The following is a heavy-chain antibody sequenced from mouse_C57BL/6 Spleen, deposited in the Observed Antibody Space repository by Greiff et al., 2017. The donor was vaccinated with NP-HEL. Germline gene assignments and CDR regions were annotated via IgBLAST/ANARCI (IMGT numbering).Heavy chain of an antibody. CDR3: ARRYYGSSYDYAMDY. V-gene: IGHV1-18*01. Sequence: EVQLQQSGPELVKPGASVKIPCKASGYTFTDYNMDWVKQSHGKSLEWIGDINPNNGGPIYNQKFKGKATLTVDKSSSTAYMELRSLTSEDTAVYYCARRYYGSSYDYAMDYWGHGTSVTVSS. J-gene: IGHJ4*01. D-gene: IGHD1-1*01. CDR2: INPNNGGP. CDR1: GYTFTDYN.